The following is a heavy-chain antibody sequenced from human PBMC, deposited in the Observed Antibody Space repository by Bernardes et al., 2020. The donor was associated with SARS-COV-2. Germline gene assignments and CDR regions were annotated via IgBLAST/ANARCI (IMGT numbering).Heavy chain of an antibody. V-gene: IGHV3-33*01. CDR2: IWYDGSNK. Sequence: GGSLRLSCAASGFTFSSYGMHWVRQAPGKGLEWVAVIWYDGSNKYYADSVKGRFTISRDNSKNTLYLQMNSLRAEDTAVYYCARAMPAARLGVYYYYGMDVWGQGTTVTVSS. CDR3: ARAMPAARLGVYYYYGMDV. CDR1: GFTFSSYG. D-gene: IGHD6-6*01. J-gene: IGHJ6*02.